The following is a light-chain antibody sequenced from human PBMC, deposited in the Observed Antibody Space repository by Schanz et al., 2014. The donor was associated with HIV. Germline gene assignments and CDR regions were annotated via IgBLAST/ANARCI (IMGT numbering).Light chain of an antibody. CDR2: DAS. Sequence: EIVLTQSPATLSLSPGKRATLSCRASQSISNYLAWYQQKPGQAPRLLIYDASNRATGIPVRFSGSGSGTDFTLTISSLEPEDFAVYYCQQRSSWPPWTFGQGTKVEVK. CDR3: QQRSSWPPWT. J-gene: IGKJ1*01. V-gene: IGKV3-11*01. CDR1: QSISNY.